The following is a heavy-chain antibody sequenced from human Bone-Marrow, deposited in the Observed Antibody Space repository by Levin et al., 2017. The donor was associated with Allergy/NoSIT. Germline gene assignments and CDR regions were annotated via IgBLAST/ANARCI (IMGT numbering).Heavy chain of an antibody. D-gene: IGHD4-23*01. J-gene: IGHJ6*02. V-gene: IGHV1-46*01. CDR1: GYTFTSYY. CDR3: ARDLVTPRTFTLYDYYYYGMDV. Sequence: ASVKVSCKASGYTFTSYYMHWVRQAPGQGLEWMGIINPSGGSTSYAQKFQGRVTMTRDTSTSTVYMELSSLRSEDTAVYYCARDLVTPRTFTLYDYYYYGMDVWGQGTTVTVSS. CDR2: INPSGGST.